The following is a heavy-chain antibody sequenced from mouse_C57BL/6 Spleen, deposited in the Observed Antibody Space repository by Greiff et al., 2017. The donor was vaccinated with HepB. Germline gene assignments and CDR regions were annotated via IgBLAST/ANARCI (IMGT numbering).Heavy chain of an antibody. CDR2: INPGSGGT. Sequence: QVQLQQSGAELVRPGTSVKVSCKASGYAFTNYLIEWVKQRPGQGLEWIGVINPGSGGTNYNEKFKGKATLTADKSSSTAYMQLSSLTSEDSAVYFCARNWGGFAYWGLGTLVTVSA. CDR1: GYAFTNYL. V-gene: IGHV1-54*01. J-gene: IGHJ3*01. D-gene: IGHD4-1*01. CDR3: ARNWGGFAY.